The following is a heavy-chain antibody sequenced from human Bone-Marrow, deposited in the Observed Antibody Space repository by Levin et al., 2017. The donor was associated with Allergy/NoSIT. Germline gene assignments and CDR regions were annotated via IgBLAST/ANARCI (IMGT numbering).Heavy chain of an antibody. V-gene: IGHV4-30-4*01. Sequence: SQTLSLTCSVSGASITSGDHYWSWIRQSPGKGLEWIGYIYYSGSTYYNPSLMTRITISLDPSKNHFSLKLRSVTVADTAVYYCASLSYYYGAGTHPDEDYWGQGALVIVSS. CDR3: ASLSYYYGAGTHPDEDY. J-gene: IGHJ4*02. D-gene: IGHD3-10*01. CDR2: IYYSGST. CDR1: GASITSGDHY.